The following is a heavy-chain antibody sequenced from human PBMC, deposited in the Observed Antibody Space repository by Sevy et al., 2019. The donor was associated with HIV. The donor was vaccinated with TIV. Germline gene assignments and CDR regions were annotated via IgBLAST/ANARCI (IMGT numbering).Heavy chain of an antibody. D-gene: IGHD2-15*01. CDR1: GFSVSSHA. CDR2: ISYDGRSK. Sequence: GGSLRLSCAASGFSVSSHAMHWVRQAPGKGLEWVALISYDGRSKYYSDSVKGRLTISRDNSKNTPYMQMNSLRPEDTALYYCSRDAGYSVGWYPSDYWGQGTLVTVSS. CDR3: SRDAGYSVGWYPSDY. J-gene: IGHJ4*02. V-gene: IGHV3-30*04.